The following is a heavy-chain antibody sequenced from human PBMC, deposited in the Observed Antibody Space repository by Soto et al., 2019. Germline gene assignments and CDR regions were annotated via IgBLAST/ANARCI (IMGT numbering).Heavy chain of an antibody. CDR1: GFSLTTRPMG. CDR3: AHRLGGYARNDGYFDF. J-gene: IGHJ4*02. CDR2: IYWDNDK. V-gene: IGHV2-5*02. Sequence: SGPTLVNPTHTLTLTCTFSGFSLTTRPMGVGWIRQPPGKALEWLVVIYWDNDKRYNPSLSGRITITKDNSKNKVVLTMTDMDPGDRATYYCAHRLGGYARNDGYFDFWGQGVLVNVSS. D-gene: IGHD2-15*01.